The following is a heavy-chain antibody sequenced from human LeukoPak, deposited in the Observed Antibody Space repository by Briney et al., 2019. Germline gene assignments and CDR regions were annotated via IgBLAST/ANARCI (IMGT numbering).Heavy chain of an antibody. V-gene: IGHV1-2*02. D-gene: IGHD3-3*01. CDR1: GYTFTGYY. J-gene: IGHJ5*02. CDR2: INPNSGGT. CDR3: ARDSYDFWSGYPHTNWFDP. Sequence: GASVKVSCKASGYTFTGYYMHWVRQAPGQGLEWMGWINPNSGGTNYAQKFQGRVTMTRDTSTSTAYMELSSLRSEDTAVYYCARDSYDFWSGYPHTNWFDPWGQGTLVTVSS.